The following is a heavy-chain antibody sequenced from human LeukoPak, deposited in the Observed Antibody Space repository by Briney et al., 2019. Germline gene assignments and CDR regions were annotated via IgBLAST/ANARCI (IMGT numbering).Heavy chain of an antibody. CDR3: ARDINRAIVV. V-gene: IGHV3-23*01. CDR2: ISGSSGAT. Sequence: PGGSLRLSCVVSGFSFSSYGMSWVRQVPGKGLEWVSAISGSSGATVYADSAKGRFTISRDNSKNTLYLQMNSLRAEDTAVYYCARDINRAIVVWGQGTMATVSS. CDR1: GFSFSSYG. J-gene: IGHJ3*01. D-gene: IGHD3-22*01.